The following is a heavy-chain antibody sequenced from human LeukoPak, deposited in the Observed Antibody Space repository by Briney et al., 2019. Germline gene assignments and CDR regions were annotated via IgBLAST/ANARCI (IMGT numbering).Heavy chain of an antibody. J-gene: IGHJ5*02. CDR1: GGSISSGGYY. CDR2: IYHSGST. CDR3: ARVGYCSGGSCLSRSPYNWFDP. D-gene: IGHD2-15*01. Sequence: SETLSLTCTVSGGSISSGGYYWSWIRQPPGKGLEWIGYIYHSGSTYYNPSLKSRVTISVDRSKNQFSLKLSSVTAADTAVYYCARVGYCSGGSCLSRSPYNWFDPWGQGTLVTVSS. V-gene: IGHV4-30-2*01.